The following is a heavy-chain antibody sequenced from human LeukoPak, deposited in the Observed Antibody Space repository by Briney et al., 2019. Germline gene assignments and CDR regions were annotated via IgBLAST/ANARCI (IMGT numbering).Heavy chain of an antibody. D-gene: IGHD1-14*01. CDR1: GFTFYSHG. CDR2: ISPDSATI. Sequence: GGSLRLSCAASGFTFYSHGMIWVRQAPGKGLEWVSYISPDSATIYYADSVKGRFTISRDHAKNSLYLQVISLRAEDTALYSCARVRGPTVYTYYLDVWGKGTTVTVSS. CDR3: ARVRGPTVYTYYLDV. V-gene: IGHV3-48*04. J-gene: IGHJ6*03.